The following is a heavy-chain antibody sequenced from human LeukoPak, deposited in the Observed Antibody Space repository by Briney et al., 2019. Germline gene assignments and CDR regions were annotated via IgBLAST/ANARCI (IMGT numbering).Heavy chain of an antibody. J-gene: IGHJ4*02. V-gene: IGHV4-30-4*08. D-gene: IGHD2-2*01. Sequence: SETLSLTCTVSGGSISSGDYYWSWIRQPPGKGLEWIGYIYYSGSTYYNPSLKSRVTISVDTSKNQFSLKLSSVTAADTAVYYCARECSSTSCSYFDYWGQGTLVTVSS. CDR2: IYYSGST. CDR1: GGSISSGDYY. CDR3: ARECSSTSCSYFDY.